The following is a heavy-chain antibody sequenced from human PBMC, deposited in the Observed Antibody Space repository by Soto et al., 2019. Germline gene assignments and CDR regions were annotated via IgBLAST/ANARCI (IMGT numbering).Heavy chain of an antibody. Sequence: SETLSLTCAVYGGSFSGYYWSWIRQPPGKGLEWIGEINHSGSTNYNPSLKSRVTISVDTSKNQFSLKLSSVTAADTAVYYCARYNYYDSSGYYPEYYFDYWGQGTLVTVSS. CDR1: GGSFSGYY. CDR3: ARYNYYDSSGYYPEYYFDY. D-gene: IGHD3-22*01. J-gene: IGHJ4*02. V-gene: IGHV4-34*01. CDR2: INHSGST.